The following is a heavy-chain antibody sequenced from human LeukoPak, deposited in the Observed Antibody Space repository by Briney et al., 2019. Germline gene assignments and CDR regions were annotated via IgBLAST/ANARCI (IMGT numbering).Heavy chain of an antibody. CDR3: AAGLGESSYYYYYYMDV. CDR1: GYTFTGCY. D-gene: IGHD3-10*01. CDR2: INPNSGGT. J-gene: IGHJ6*03. Sequence: ASVKVSCKASGYTFTGCYMHWVRQAPGQGLEWMGWINPNSGGTNYAQKFQGRVTMTRDTSISTAYMELSRLRSDDTAVYYCAAGLGESSYYYYYYMDVWGKGTTVTISS. V-gene: IGHV1-2*02.